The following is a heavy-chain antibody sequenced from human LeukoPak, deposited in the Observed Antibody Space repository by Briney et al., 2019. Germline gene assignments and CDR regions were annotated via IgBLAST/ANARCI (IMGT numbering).Heavy chain of an antibody. Sequence: PGRSLRLSCAASGFTFDDYAMHWVRQAPGKGLEWVSGISWNSGSIGYADSVKGRFTISRDNAKNSLYLQMNSLRAEDTALYYCAKDTSEEIYGMDVWGQGTTVTVSS. CDR3: AKDTSEEIYGMDV. D-gene: IGHD5-24*01. V-gene: IGHV3-9*01. CDR1: GFTFDDYA. CDR2: ISWNSGSI. J-gene: IGHJ6*02.